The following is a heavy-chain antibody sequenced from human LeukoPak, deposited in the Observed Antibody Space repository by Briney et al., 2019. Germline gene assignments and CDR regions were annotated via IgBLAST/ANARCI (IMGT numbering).Heavy chain of an antibody. CDR1: GGSISSGSYY. Sequence: SETLSLTCTVSGGSISSGSYYWSWIRQPAGKGLEWIGRIYTSGSTNYNPSLKSRVTISVDTSKNQFSLKLSSVTAADTAVYYCARDIGVWGYSSGYFDYWGQGTLVTVSS. CDR3: ARDIGVWGYSSGYFDY. J-gene: IGHJ4*02. V-gene: IGHV4-61*02. CDR2: IYTSGST. D-gene: IGHD6-19*01.